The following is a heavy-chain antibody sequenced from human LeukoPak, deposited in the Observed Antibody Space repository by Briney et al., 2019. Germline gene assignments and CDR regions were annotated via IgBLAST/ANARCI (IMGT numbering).Heavy chain of an antibody. V-gene: IGHV1-69*04. D-gene: IGHD6-19*01. CDR1: GGTFSSYA. Sequence: ASVKVSCKASGGTFSSYAISWVRQAPGQGLEWMGRIIPILGIANYAQKFQGRVTITADKSTSTAYMELSSLRSEDTAVYYCARGLGLGEKYYFDYWGQGTLVTVSS. CDR2: IIPILGIA. CDR3: ARGLGLGEKYYFDY. J-gene: IGHJ4*02.